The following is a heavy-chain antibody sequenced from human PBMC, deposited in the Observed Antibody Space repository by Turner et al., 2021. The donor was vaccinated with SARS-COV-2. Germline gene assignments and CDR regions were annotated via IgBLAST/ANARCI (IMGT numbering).Heavy chain of an antibody. V-gene: IGHV3-30*18. Sequence: VQLVEPGGGVVQPGRSQRLSCAASGFTFSSYGMHWVRQAPGKGLEWVAVISYDGSNKYYADSVKGRFTIARDNSKNTLYLQMNSLRAEDTAVYYCAKGESQYFDYWGQGTLVTVSS. J-gene: IGHJ4*02. CDR2: ISYDGSNK. CDR3: AKGESQYFDY. CDR1: GFTFSSYG.